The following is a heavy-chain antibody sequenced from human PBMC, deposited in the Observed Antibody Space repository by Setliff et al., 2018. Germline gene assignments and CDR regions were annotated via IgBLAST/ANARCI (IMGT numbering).Heavy chain of an antibody. Sequence: SETLSLTCTVSGGSISSYYWSWIRQPPGKGLEWIGYIYYSGSTYYNPSLKSRVTISVDTSKNQFSLKLSSVTAADTAVYYCARPYGSGSYYNLDDAFDIWGQGTMVTVSS. CDR2: IYYSGST. CDR3: ARPYGSGSYYNLDDAFDI. D-gene: IGHD3-10*01. CDR1: GGSISSYY. J-gene: IGHJ3*02. V-gene: IGHV4-59*08.